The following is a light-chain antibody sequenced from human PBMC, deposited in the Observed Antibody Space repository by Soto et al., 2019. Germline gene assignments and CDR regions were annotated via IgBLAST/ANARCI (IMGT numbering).Light chain of an antibody. CDR1: SSDVGGYNY. V-gene: IGLV2-14*01. CDR3: SSYTSSSTNYV. CDR2: DVS. Sequence: QSALTQPASVSGSPGQSITISCTGTSSDVGGYNYVSWYQQHPGKAPKLMIYDVSNRPSGVSNRFSGSKSGNTASLTISGLQAEDEDDYYCSSYTSSSTNYVFGTGTTLTVL. J-gene: IGLJ1*01.